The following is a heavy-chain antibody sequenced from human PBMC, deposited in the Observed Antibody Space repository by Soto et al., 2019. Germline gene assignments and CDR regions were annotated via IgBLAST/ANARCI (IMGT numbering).Heavy chain of an antibody. CDR3: AKEGQSGFLEWLSGYYYGMDV. CDR2: ISYDGSNK. Sequence: GGSLRLSCAASGFTFSSYGMHWVRQAPGKGLEWVAVISYDGSNKYYADSVKGRFTISRDNSKNTLYLQMNSLRAEDTAVYYCAKEGQSGFLEWLSGYYYGMDVWGQGTTVTVSS. D-gene: IGHD3-3*01. J-gene: IGHJ6*02. CDR1: GFTFSSYG. V-gene: IGHV3-30*18.